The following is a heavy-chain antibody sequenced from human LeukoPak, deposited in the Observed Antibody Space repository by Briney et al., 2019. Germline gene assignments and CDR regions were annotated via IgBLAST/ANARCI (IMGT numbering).Heavy chain of an antibody. CDR2: IYTSGST. CDR1: GGSVSSGTYY. J-gene: IGHJ3*02. V-gene: IGHV4-61*02. Sequence: SRTLSLTCTVSGGSVSSGTYYWSWIRQPAGKGLEWIGRIYTSGSTNYNPSLKSRITISIDTSKNQFSLKLSSVTAADTAVYYCARDSGSGWFYEAFDIWGQGTIVIVSS. D-gene: IGHD6-19*01. CDR3: ARDSGSGWFYEAFDI.